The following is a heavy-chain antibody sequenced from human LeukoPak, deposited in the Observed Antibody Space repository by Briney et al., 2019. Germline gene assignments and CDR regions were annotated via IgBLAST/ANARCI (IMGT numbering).Heavy chain of an antibody. CDR2: ISISGDYI. Sequence: PGGSLRLSCAASGFTFSSATMNWVRQAPGKGLEWVSSISISGDYIYYADSLKGRFTISRDNAKNSLYLQMNSPKAEDTAVYYCARAGGWQLLNSLDYWGQGALVTVSS. CDR3: ARAGGWQLLNSLDY. D-gene: IGHD2-15*01. J-gene: IGHJ4*02. CDR1: GFTFSSAT. V-gene: IGHV3-21*01.